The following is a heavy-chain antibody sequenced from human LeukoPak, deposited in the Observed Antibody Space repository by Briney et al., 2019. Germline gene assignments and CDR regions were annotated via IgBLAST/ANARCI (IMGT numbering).Heavy chain of an antibody. D-gene: IGHD3-22*01. CDR2: ISSSSSYI. J-gene: IGHJ3*02. V-gene: IGHV3-21*01. CDR1: GFTFSSYS. CDR3: ARVLVVIPPDDAFDI. Sequence: NTGGSLRLSCAASGFTFSSYSMNWVRQAPGKGLEWVSYISSSSSYIYYADSVKGRFTISRDNAKNSLYLQMNSLRAEDTAVYYCARVLVVIPPDDAFDIWGQGTMVTVSS.